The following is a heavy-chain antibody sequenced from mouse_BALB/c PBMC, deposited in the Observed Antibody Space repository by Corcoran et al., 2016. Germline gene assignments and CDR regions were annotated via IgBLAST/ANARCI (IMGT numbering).Heavy chain of an antibody. CDR1: GYIFTSYR. J-gene: IGHJ4*01. CDR3: ATSEYGDPAMDY. CDR2: IYPGTGST. D-gene: IGHD2-13*01. V-gene: IGHV1-76*01. Sequence: QIQLKQSGPELVRPGASVKLSCKTSGYIFTSYRIHWVKQSYGKNLEWIARIYPGTGSTYYNKKLKGKATLTADKSSSTAHMQLSSLKSEDSVVYYCATSEYGDPAMDYWGQGTTVTVSS.